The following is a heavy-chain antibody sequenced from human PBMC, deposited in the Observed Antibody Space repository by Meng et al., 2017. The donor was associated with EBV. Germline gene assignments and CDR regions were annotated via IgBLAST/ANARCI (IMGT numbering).Heavy chain of an antibody. CDR1: GGPFSSDA. CDR2: HLTMSGAQ. Sequence: QVQVEQSGAELKSPGSSVKISCKTSGGPFSSDASSWGRQGPGQRLEWLGRHLTMSGAQHYAQKFQDRVTINADEYTRTLYMELSSLRSAAADMYYSASESGRGFTPDFWGQGTLVTVSS. CDR3: ASESGRGFTPDF. D-gene: IGHD3-10*01. J-gene: IGHJ4*02. V-gene: IGHV1-69*18.